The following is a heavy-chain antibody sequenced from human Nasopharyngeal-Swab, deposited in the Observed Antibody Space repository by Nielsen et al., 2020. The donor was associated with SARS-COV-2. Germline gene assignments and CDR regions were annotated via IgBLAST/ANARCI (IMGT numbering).Heavy chain of an antibody. J-gene: IGHJ3*02. D-gene: IGHD5-18*01. V-gene: IGHV4-61*01. Sequence: GSLRLSCTVSGGSISSGNYYWSWIRQPPGKGLEWIGYIYYSGSTNYNPSLKSRVTISVDTSKNQFSLKLSSVTAEDTAVYYCARDLRVWSDTAMTSDAFDIWGHGTMVTVSS. CDR3: ARDLRVWSDTAMTSDAFDI. CDR1: GGSISSGNYY. CDR2: IYYSGST.